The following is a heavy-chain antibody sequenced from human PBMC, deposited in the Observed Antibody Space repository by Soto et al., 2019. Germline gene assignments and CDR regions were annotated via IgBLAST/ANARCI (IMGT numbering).Heavy chain of an antibody. D-gene: IGHD5-12*01. CDR3: SAAGYS. CDR1: GFTFTNSW. CDR2: VKSKTDGGTT. J-gene: IGHJ2*01. Sequence: EVQLVETGGGLVKPGGSLRLSCVASGFTFTNSWMSWVRQAPGKGLEWVGRVKSKTDGGTTDYAAPVKGRFTISRDDSKNTLYLKMNSLTTEDTVVYYCSAAGYSWRRGSLVSVSS. V-gene: IGHV3-15*01.